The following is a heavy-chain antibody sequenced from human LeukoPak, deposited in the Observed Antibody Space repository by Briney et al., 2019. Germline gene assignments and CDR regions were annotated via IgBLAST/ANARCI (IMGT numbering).Heavy chain of an antibody. J-gene: IGHJ4*02. D-gene: IGHD5-24*01. V-gene: IGHV3-21*01. Sequence: PGGSLRLSCAASGFTFSTHSMSWVRQAPGKGLEGVSSISSGISHIYYADSMKGRFTISRDNSRNSLFLQMNSLRAEDTAEYYCARDFRTQLDGYSPPYHFDYWGQGALVTVSS. CDR1: GFTFSTHS. CDR3: ARDFRTQLDGYSPPYHFDY. CDR2: ISSGISHI.